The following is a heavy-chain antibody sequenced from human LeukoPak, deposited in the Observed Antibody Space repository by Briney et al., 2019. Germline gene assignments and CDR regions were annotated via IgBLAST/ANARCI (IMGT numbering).Heavy chain of an antibody. J-gene: IGHJ5*02. V-gene: IGHV4-38-2*02. Sequence: SETLSLTCTVSGYSITSGYYWGWSRPPPGRGLGWIGSIYHSGSTFYNPSLKSRVTISVDTSKNQFSLKLSSVTAADTAVYYCARAGPDSSGYYYADNWFDPWGQGTLVTVSS. CDR3: ARAGPDSSGYYYADNWFDP. CDR1: GYSITSGYY. CDR2: IYHSGST. D-gene: IGHD3-22*01.